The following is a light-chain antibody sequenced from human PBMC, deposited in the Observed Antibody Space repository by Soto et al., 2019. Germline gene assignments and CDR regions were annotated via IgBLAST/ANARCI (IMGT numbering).Light chain of an antibody. CDR2: EVS. CDR1: SSDVGRYNR. CDR3: SSYTSSSTLV. Sequence: QSVLTQPPSVSGSPGQSVTISCTGTSSDVGRYNRVSWYQQPPGTAPKLMIYEVSNRPSGVPDRFSGSKSGNTASLTIPGLQAEDEADYYCSSYTSSSTLVFGGGTKLTVL. V-gene: IGLV2-18*02. J-gene: IGLJ2*01.